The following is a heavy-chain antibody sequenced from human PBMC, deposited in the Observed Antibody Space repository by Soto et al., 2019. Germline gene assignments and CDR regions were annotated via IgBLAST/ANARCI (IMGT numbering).Heavy chain of an antibody. D-gene: IGHD6-13*01. CDR2: IIPIFGTA. V-gene: IGHV1-69*06. CDR3: ARDIPGIAAARGGGMDG. J-gene: IGHJ6*02. Sequence: QVQLVQSGAEVKKPGSSVKVSCKASGGTFSSYAISWVRQAPGQGLEWMGGIIPIFGTANYAQKFQGRVTITADKSTSTAYMELSSLRSEDRAVYYCARDIPGIAAARGGGMDGWGQGATVTVSS. CDR1: GGTFSSYA.